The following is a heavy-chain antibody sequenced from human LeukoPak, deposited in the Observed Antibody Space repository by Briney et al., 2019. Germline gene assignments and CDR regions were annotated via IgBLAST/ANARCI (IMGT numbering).Heavy chain of an antibody. Sequence: GGSLRLSCAASGFTFDDHAMHWVRQAPGKGLEWVSGISWNSGSIGYADSVKGRFTISRDNAKNSLYLQMNSLRAEDTALYYCAAGATTRYFDYWGQGTLVTVSS. CDR1: GFTFDDHA. D-gene: IGHD1-26*01. CDR3: AAGATTRYFDY. J-gene: IGHJ4*02. V-gene: IGHV3-9*01. CDR2: ISWNSGSI.